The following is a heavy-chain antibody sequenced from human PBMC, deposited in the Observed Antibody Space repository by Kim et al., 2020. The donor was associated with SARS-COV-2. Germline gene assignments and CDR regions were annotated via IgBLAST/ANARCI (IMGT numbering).Heavy chain of an antibody. J-gene: IGHJ6*02. CDR2: INTKTENP. V-gene: IGHV7-4-1*02. Sequence: ASVKVSCKASGYTFADHSMNWVRQAPGQGLEWMGWINTKTENPTYGQGFTGRFVFSLDTSVTTAFLQINSLKTEDTAMYYCARAIRGVVYGMDVWGQGTTVTVSS. CDR3: ARAIRGVVYGMDV. D-gene: IGHD3-10*01. CDR1: GYTFADHS.